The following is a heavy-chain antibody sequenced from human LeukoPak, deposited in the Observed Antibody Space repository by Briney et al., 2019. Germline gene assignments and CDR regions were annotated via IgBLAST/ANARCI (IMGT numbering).Heavy chain of an antibody. V-gene: IGHV3-11*05. CDR1: GFTFSDYY. D-gene: IGHD3-3*01. CDR2: ISSSSDYI. J-gene: IGHJ4*02. Sequence: GGSLRLSRAASGFTFSDYYMSWVRQAPGKGLEWLSYISSSSDYILYADSVKGRFTISRDNAKNSLYLQMNSLSPEDTAVYYCARDWSRRYDLDFWGQGTLVTVSS. CDR3: ARDWSRRYDLDF.